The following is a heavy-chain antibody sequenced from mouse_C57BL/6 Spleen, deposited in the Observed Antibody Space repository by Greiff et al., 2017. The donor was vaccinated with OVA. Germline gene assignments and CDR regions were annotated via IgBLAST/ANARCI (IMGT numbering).Heavy chain of an antibody. Sequence: EVQRVESGGGLVQPKGSLKLSCAASGFTFNTYAMHWVRQAPGKGWEWVARRRRKRRKYATYYADSVKDRFTISRDDSQSMLYLQMNNLKTEDTALYSCVRDPTSSGISFYFPSWLQVPTLPVSS. V-gene: IGHV10-3*01. D-gene: IGHD1-1*01. CDR2: RRRKRRKYAT. CDR1: GFTFNTYA. CDR3: VRDPTSSGISFYFPS. J-gene: IGHJ2*01.